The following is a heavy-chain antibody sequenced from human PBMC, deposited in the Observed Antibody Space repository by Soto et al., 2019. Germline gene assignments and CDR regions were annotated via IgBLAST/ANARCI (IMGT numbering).Heavy chain of an antibody. Sequence: ASVKVSCKASGYTFTGYYIHWVRQAPGQGHKWMVWINPNSGGTNYAQKFQGWVTMTRDTSISTAYMELSRLRSYDTAVYYCACMVRGGAYFYYWGQGTLVTVSS. V-gene: IGHV1-2*04. J-gene: IGHJ4*02. CDR1: GYTFTGYY. CDR3: ACMVRGGAYFYY. CDR2: INPNSGGT. D-gene: IGHD3-10*01.